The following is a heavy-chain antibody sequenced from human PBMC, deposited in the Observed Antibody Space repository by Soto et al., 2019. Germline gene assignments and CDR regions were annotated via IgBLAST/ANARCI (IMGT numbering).Heavy chain of an antibody. CDR2: IYYSGST. Sequence: PSETLSLTCTVSGGSISGSSYYWGWIRQPPGKGLEWIGYIYYSGSTNYNPSLKSRVTISVDTSKNQFSLKLSSVTAADTAVYYCARYGSGSYGAPNWFDPWGQGTLVTVSS. D-gene: IGHD3-10*01. CDR1: GGSISGSSYY. CDR3: ARYGSGSYGAPNWFDP. J-gene: IGHJ5*02. V-gene: IGHV4-61*05.